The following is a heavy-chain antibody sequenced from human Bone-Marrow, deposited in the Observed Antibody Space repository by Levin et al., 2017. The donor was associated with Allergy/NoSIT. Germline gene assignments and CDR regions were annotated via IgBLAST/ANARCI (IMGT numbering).Heavy chain of an antibody. CDR3: AREYYYSESSAFYSLFDD. J-gene: IGHJ4*02. CDR1: GFIFKSYS. V-gene: IGHV3-48*02. Sequence: GESLKISCAASGFIFKSYSMNWVRQAPGKGLEWISYISSSSSTIYYADSVKGRFTISRDNAKHSLYLQMDSLRDDDTPVYYCAREYYYSESSAFYSLFDDWGQGTLVTVSS. D-gene: IGHD3-22*01. CDR2: ISSSSSTI.